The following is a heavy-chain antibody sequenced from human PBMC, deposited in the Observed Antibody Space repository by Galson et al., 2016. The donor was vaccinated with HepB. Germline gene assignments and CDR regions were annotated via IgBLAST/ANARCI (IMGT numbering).Heavy chain of an antibody. CDR3: ARVRCSTFRCQNWFDP. CDR1: GDSVSSNSAA. D-gene: IGHD2/OR15-2a*01. J-gene: IGHJ5*02. Sequence: CAISGDSVSSNSAAWTWIRQSPLRGLEWLGRTYYRSKWYNDYAMSVKSRISIHPDTSKNQFSLQLNSVTPGDTAVYYCARVRCSTFRCQNWFDPWGQGTLVTVSS. V-gene: IGHV6-1*01. CDR2: TYYRSKWYN.